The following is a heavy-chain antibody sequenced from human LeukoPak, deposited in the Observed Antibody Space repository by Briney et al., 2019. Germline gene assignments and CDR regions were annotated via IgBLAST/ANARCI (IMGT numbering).Heavy chain of an antibody. V-gene: IGHV1-2*02. D-gene: IGHD2-15*01. J-gene: IGHJ4*02. Sequence: ASVKVSCKASGYTFTDYYMHWVRQAPGQGLEWMGWINPNNGGTNYAQNFQGRVTMTRDTSISTAYMELSRLRSDDTAVYYCAICSGGSCSLFDYWGQGTLVTVSS. CDR1: GYTFTDYY. CDR3: AICSGGSCSLFDY. CDR2: INPNNGGT.